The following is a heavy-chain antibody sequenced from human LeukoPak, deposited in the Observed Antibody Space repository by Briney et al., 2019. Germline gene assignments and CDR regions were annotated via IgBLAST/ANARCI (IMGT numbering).Heavy chain of an antibody. CDR3: ARDQPVAASTGYYYYYGMDV. Sequence: ASVKVSCKVSGYTLTELSMHWVRQAPGKGLEWMGGFDPEDGETIYAQKFQGRVTMTRDTSTSTVYMELSSLRSEDTAVYYCARDQPVAASTGYYYYYGMDVWGQGTTVTVSS. CDR2: FDPEDGET. CDR1: GYTLTELS. D-gene: IGHD2-15*01. J-gene: IGHJ6*02. V-gene: IGHV1-24*01.